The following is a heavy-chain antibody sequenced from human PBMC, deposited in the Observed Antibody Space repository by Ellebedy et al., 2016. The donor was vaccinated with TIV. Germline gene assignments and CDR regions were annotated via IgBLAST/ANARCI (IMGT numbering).Heavy chain of an antibody. CDR1: GFTFSSYW. CDR3: AKGDTYYDFWSGYPSGYYYYMDV. CDR2: ISGSGGST. D-gene: IGHD3-3*01. Sequence: GGSLRLSXAASGFTFSSYWMSWVRQAPGKGLEWVSAISGSGGSTYYADSVKGRFTISRDNSKNTLYLQMNSLRAEDTDVYYCAKGDTYYDFWSGYPSGYYYYMDVWGKGTTVTVSS. V-gene: IGHV3-23*01. J-gene: IGHJ6*03.